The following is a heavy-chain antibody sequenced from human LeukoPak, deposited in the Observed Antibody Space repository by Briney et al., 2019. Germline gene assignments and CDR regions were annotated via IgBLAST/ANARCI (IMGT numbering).Heavy chain of an antibody. CDR2: ISGDSTYI. D-gene: IGHD1-1*01. J-gene: IGHJ4*02. Sequence: GGSLRLSCAASGFTFASYSMSWVRQAPGKGLEWVSSISGDSTYIYNAGSVKGRFSISRDNAQASLYLQMISLRADDTAVYYCARVSGRLERQSDLDYWGQGTLVIVSS. CDR1: GFTFASYS. V-gene: IGHV3-21*01. CDR3: ARVSGRLERQSDLDY.